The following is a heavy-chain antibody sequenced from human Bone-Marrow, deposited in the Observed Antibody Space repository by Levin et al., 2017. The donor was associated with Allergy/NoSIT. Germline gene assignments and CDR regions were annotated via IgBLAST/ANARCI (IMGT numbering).Heavy chain of an antibody. D-gene: IGHD5-18*01. J-gene: IGHJ6*02. V-gene: IGHV4-59*01. CDR3: ARDGGYSYDTQRLYDYYYGMDG. Sequence: SETLSLTCTVSGGSISSYYWSWIRQPPGKGLEWIGYIYYSGSTNYNPSLKSRVTISVDTSKNQFSLKLSSVTAADTAVYYCARDGGYSYDTQRLYDYYYGMDGWGQGTTVTVSS. CDR1: GGSISSYY. CDR2: IYYSGST.